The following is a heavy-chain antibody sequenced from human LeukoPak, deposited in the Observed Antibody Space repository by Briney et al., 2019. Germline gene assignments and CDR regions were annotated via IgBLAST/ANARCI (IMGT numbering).Heavy chain of an antibody. CDR2: INHSGST. Sequence: SETLSLTCAVYGGSFSGYYWSWIRQPPGEGLEWIGEINHSGSTNYNPSLKSRVTISVDTSKNQFSLKLSSVTAADTAVYYCASPTPTYDAFDIWGQGTMVTVSS. CDR3: ASPTPTYDAFDI. J-gene: IGHJ3*02. V-gene: IGHV4-34*01. CDR1: GGSFSGYY.